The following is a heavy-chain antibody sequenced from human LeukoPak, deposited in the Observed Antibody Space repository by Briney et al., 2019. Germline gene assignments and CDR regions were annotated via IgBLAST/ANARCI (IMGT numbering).Heavy chain of an antibody. Sequence: GGSLRLSCAASGFSFNTYPMHWVRQAPGKGLEWVAVISNDGNNKYYADSVKGRFTTSRDNSNNTLSLQMNGLRVEDTAVYYCARPDDSESFYRANHYWGRGTLVTVS. D-gene: IGHD3-10*01. V-gene: IGHV3-30*04. CDR3: ARPDDSESFYRANHY. CDR2: ISNDGNNK. J-gene: IGHJ4*02. CDR1: GFSFNTYP.